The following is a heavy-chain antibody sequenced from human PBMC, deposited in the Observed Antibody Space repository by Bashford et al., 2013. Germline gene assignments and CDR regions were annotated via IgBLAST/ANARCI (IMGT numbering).Heavy chain of an antibody. J-gene: IGHJ1*01. CDR2: IGHSEGA. CDR1: GGSFSGYF. Sequence: SETLSLTCAIYGGSFSGYFLTWIRQPPGKGLEWIGDIGHSEGALYNPSLKSRVTLSEDTSKNQFFLKLDSVTAADTAVYYCARGRFRRGDCSGGNCVDFFQHWGQGNLVTVSS. CDR3: ARGRFRRGDCSGGNCVDFFQH. D-gene: IGHD2-15*01. V-gene: IGHV4-34*01.